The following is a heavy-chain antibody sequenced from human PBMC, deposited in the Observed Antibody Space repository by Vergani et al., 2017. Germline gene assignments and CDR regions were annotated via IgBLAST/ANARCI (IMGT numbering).Heavy chain of an antibody. V-gene: IGHV1-18*01. CDR1: GYTFTSYG. Sequence: QVQLVQSGAEVKKPGASVKVSCKASGYTFTSYGISWVRQAPGQGLEWMGWISAYNGNTNYAQKLQGRVTMTTDTSKSTAYMELRSLRSDDTAVYYCARDPIAYYYDSSGYHDAFDIWGQGTMVTVSS. D-gene: IGHD3-22*01. J-gene: IGHJ3*02. CDR2: ISAYNGNT. CDR3: ARDPIAYYYDSSGYHDAFDI.